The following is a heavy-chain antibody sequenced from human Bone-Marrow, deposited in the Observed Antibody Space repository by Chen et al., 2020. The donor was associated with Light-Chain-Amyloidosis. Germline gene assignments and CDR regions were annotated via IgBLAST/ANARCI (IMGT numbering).Heavy chain of an antibody. J-gene: IGHJ4*02. V-gene: IGHV4-38-2*01. CDR3: ARALDSGSYYLNYFDY. Sequence: QVQLQESGPGLVKPSDTLSLTCAGSGYSIAGGYNWGWIRQSPGEGLEWIGSLHHSGTTFHNPSLRSRITMSIDMSKNQLSLKLRSVTASDTAVYYCARALDSGSYYLNYFDYWGQGILVTASS. D-gene: IGHD3-22*01. CDR2: LHHSGTT. CDR1: GYSIAGGYN.